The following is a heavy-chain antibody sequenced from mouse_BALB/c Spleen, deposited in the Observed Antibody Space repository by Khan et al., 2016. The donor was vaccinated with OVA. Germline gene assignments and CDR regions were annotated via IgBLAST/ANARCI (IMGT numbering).Heavy chain of an antibody. J-gene: IGHJ2*01. CDR3: TRDRIDD. V-gene: IGHV1-7*01. Sequence: QVQLKESGAELAKPGASVKMSCKASGCTFTTYWMHWVKQRPGQGLEWIGYINPTSGYTDYNEKFKDRATLSADKSSSTAYMQLSSLTSEDSAVYYCTRDRIDDWGQGTTLKVSS. CDR1: GCTFTTYW. CDR2: INPTSGYT.